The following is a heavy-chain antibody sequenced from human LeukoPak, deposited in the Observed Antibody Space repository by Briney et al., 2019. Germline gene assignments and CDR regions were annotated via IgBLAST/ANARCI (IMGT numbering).Heavy chain of an antibody. Sequence: GGSLRLSCAASGCTFSTSSMNWVRQAPGKGLEWVSYISGSSSTIYYADSVKGRFTISRDNAKNSLYLQMNSLRDEDTAVYYCARDYYGCFDYWGQGILVTVSS. D-gene: IGHD3-10*01. V-gene: IGHV3-48*02. CDR2: ISGSSSTI. CDR3: ARDYYGCFDY. CDR1: GCTFSTSS. J-gene: IGHJ4*02.